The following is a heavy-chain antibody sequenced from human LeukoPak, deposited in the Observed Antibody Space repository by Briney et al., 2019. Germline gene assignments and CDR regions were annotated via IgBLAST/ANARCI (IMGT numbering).Heavy chain of an antibody. CDR1: GFTFSSYT. CDR3: ARDLRSSSWYFDY. CDR2: IRSSSTYI. J-gene: IGHJ4*02. Sequence: GGSLRLSCAASGFTFSSYTMNWVRQAPGKGLEWVSSIRSSSTYIYYADSVKGRFTISRDNAKNSLYLQMNSLRAEDTAVYYCARDLRSSSWYFDYWGQGTLVTVSS. D-gene: IGHD6-13*01. V-gene: IGHV3-21*01.